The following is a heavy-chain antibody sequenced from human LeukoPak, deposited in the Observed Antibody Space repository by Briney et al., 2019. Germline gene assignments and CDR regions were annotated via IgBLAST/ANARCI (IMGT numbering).Heavy chain of an antibody. CDR1: GFTFSSYW. D-gene: IGHD4-17*01. V-gene: IGHV3-74*01. Sequence: GGSLRLSCAASGFTFSSYWMHWVRQAPGKGLVWVSRINSDGSSTSYVDSVKGRFTISRDNAKNTLYLQMNSLRAEDTAVYYCARELNYGDYRAEYFQHWGQGTLVTVSP. CDR2: INSDGSST. J-gene: IGHJ1*01. CDR3: ARELNYGDYRAEYFQH.